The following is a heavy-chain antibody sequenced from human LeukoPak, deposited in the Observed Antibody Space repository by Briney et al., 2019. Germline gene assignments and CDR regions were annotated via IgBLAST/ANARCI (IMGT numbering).Heavy chain of an antibody. V-gene: IGHV1-18*01. D-gene: IGHD1-14*01. CDR3: ARVVGLNEWEPHY. J-gene: IGHJ4*02. CDR2: SSAYDGNT. Sequence: ASVTVSCKASGYTFSIYGISWVRQAPGQGLEWMGWSSAYDGNTNYAQNFQGRVTMTTDISTSTAYMELRKLRSDDTAVYYCARVVGLNEWEPHYWGQGTLVTVAS. CDR1: GYTFSIYG.